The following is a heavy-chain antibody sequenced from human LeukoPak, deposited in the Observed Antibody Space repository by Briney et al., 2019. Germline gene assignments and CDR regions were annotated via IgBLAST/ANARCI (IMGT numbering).Heavy chain of an antibody. V-gene: IGHV1-3*01. CDR3: AKDRGYQLLFGPLDLGFDY. D-gene: IGHD2-2*01. Sequence: GASVKVSCKASGYTFTSYAMHWVRQAPGQRLEWMGWINAGNGNTKYSQKFQGRVTITRDTSASTAYMELSSLRSEDTAVYYCAKDRGYQLLFGPLDLGFDYWGQGTLVTVSS. J-gene: IGHJ4*02. CDR1: GYTFTSYA. CDR2: INAGNGNT.